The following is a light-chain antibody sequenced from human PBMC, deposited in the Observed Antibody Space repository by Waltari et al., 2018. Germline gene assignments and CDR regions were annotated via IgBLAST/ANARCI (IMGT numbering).Light chain of an antibody. CDR1: QSVSNN. J-gene: IGKJ3*01. CDR2: GAS. V-gene: IGKV3-15*01. Sequence: EIVMTQSPATLSVSPGERATLSCRASQSVSNNLAWYQQKPGQAPRLLIYGASNRATGIPARFSGSGSGTEFTLIISSLQSEDFAFYYCQQYNNWPPLFTFGPGTKVDIK. CDR3: QQYNNWPPLFT.